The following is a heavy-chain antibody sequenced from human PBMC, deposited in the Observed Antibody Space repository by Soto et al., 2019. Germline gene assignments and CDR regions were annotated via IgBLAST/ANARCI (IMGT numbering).Heavy chain of an antibody. Sequence: KPSETLSLTCTGSGASISYGGFSWSWIRQSPGKGLEWIGYISHLENTYFHPSFKSRLTMSIDRSRNQFSLNLSSVTAADRAVYYCVRGGGYDPFDYWGQGVLVTVPQ. CDR1: GASISYGGFS. D-gene: IGHD5-12*01. CDR3: VRGGGYDPFDY. V-gene: IGHV4-30-2*06. J-gene: IGHJ4*02. CDR2: ISHLENT.